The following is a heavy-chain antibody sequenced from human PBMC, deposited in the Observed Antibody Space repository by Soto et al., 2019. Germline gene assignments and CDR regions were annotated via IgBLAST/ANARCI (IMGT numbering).Heavy chain of an antibody. D-gene: IGHD3-22*01. J-gene: IGHJ6*02. CDR2: IYYSGST. V-gene: IGHV4-31*03. CDR3: ARDRVYYDSRAGDPYYYYGMDV. Sequence: SETLSLTCTVSGGSISSGGYYWSWIRQHPGKGLEWIGYIYYSGSTYYNPSLKSRVTISVDTSKNQFSLKLSSVTAADTAVYYCARDRVYYDSRAGDPYYYYGMDVWGQGTTVTVSS. CDR1: GGSISSGGYY.